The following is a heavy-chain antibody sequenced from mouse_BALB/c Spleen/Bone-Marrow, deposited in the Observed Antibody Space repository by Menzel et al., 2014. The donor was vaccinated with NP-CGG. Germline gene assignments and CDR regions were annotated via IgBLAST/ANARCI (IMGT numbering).Heavy chain of an antibody. Sequence: EVKLVESGGDLVKPGGSLKLSCAASELTYSSYGMSWVRQTPDKRLEWVATISGGDAYTYYPDSVKGRFTISRDSAKNILYLQMSGLKSEDTAMYYCERGDGSMDYWGQGTSVTVSS. V-gene: IGHV5-6*01. CDR2: ISGGDAYT. J-gene: IGHJ4*01. D-gene: IGHD3-3*01. CDR1: ELTYSSYG. CDR3: ERGDGSMDY.